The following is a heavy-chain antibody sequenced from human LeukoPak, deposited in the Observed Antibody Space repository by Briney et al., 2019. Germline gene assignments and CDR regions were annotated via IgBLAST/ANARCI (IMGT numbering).Heavy chain of an antibody. D-gene: IGHD5-18*01. CDR1: GGSVSTDSYY. V-gene: IGHV4-61*01. CDR2: ISHSEST. Sequence: PSETLSLTCTDSGGSVSTDSYYWNWIRQPPGKGLEWIGYISHSESTNYNSSLTSRVTVSLDTSKNKFTLTLSSVTDADTAVYGCAKERHRYSYGLFQTWFDPWGQGTLVTVSS. J-gene: IGHJ5*02. CDR3: AKERHRYSYGLFQTWFDP.